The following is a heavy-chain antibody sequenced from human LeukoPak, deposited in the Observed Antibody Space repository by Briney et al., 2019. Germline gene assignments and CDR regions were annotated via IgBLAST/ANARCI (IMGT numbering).Heavy chain of an antibody. D-gene: IGHD2-2*01. CDR2: ISSSGSTI. CDR3: AGRSRYSYQLLPVRKGYYMDV. V-gene: IGHV3-48*03. CDR1: GFTFSSYE. Sequence: PGGSLRLSCAASGFTFSSYEMNWVRQAPGKGLEWVSYISSSGSTIYYADSVKGRFTISRDNAKNSLYLQMNSLRAEDTAVYYCAGRSRYSYQLLPVRKGYYMDVWGKGTTVTISS. J-gene: IGHJ6*03.